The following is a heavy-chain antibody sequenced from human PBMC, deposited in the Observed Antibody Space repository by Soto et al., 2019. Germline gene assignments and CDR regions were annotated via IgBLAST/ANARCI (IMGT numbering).Heavy chain of an antibody. CDR3: ARGFVLKDIVVVPAAMMRNAFDI. V-gene: IGHV4-34*01. CDR1: GGSFSGYY. CDR2: INHSGST. J-gene: IGHJ3*02. Sequence: SETLSLTCAVYGGSFSGYYWSWIRQPPGKGLEWIGEINHSGSTNYNPSLKSRVTISVDTSKNQFSLKLSSVTAADTAVYYCARGFVLKDIVVVPAAMMRNAFDIWGQGTMVTVSS. D-gene: IGHD2-2*01.